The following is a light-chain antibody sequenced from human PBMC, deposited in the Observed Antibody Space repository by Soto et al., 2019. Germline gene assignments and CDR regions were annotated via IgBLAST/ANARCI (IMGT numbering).Light chain of an antibody. CDR3: QQYDSYPVT. CDR1: QSISSW. V-gene: IGKV1-5*03. J-gene: IGKJ2*01. Sequence: DIQMTQSPSTLSASVGDRVTITCRASQSISSWLAWYQQKPGKAPNLLIYKASTLESGVPSRFSGSGSGTEFTLTISSLQPDDFATYYCQQYDSYPVTFGQRTKLEIK. CDR2: KAS.